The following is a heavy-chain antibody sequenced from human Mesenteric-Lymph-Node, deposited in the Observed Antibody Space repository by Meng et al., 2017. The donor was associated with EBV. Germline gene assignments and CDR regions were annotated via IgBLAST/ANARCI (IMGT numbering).Heavy chain of an antibody. CDR3: AKDLAYCGGDCYSY. Sequence: VRLVEAGGGVVQPGRSLRLSCAASGFTFSSYGMHWVRQAPGKGLEWVAVISYDGSNKYYADSVKGRFTISRDNSKNTLYLQMNSLRAEDTAVYYCAKDLAYCGGDCYSYWGQGTLVTVSS. D-gene: IGHD2-21*02. CDR1: GFTFSSYG. V-gene: IGHV3-30*18. CDR2: ISYDGSNK. J-gene: IGHJ4*02.